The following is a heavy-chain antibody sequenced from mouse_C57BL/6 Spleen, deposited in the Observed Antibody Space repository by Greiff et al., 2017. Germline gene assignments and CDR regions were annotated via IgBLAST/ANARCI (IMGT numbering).Heavy chain of an antibody. Sequence: VHVKQSGPELVKPGDSVKISCKASGYSFTGYFMNWVMQSHGKSLEWIGRINPYNGDTFYNQKFKGKATLTVDKSSSTAHMELRSLTSEDSAVYYCARSKDYGYDFFDYWGQGTTLPVSS. J-gene: IGHJ2*01. V-gene: IGHV1-20*01. CDR2: INPYNGDT. CDR1: GYSFTGYF. CDR3: ARSKDYGYDFFDY. D-gene: IGHD2-2*01.